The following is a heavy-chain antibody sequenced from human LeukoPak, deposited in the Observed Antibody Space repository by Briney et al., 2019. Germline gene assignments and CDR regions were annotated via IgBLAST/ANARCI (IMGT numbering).Heavy chain of an antibody. CDR3: AKGPLRGTAAAIDY. CDR1: GFTFNNYG. J-gene: IGHJ4*02. Sequence: PGKSLRFSCAASGFTFNNYGMHWVRQAPGKGLEWGAVISYDGRNKHYPDSVKGRFTISRDISTDTLWLQMDSLRTEDTAVYYCAKGPLRGTAAAIDYWGQGTLVTVSS. CDR2: ISYDGRNK. V-gene: IGHV3-30*18. D-gene: IGHD2-2*01.